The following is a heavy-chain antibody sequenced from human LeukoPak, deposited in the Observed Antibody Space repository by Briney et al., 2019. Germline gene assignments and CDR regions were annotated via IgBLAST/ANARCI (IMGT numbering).Heavy chain of an antibody. CDR3: ARAIGSSWYSTLDY. CDR2: INPSSGTT. CDR1: GYTFTSYY. J-gene: IGHJ4*02. Sequence: ASVKVSCKTSGYTFTSYYMHWVRQAPGQGLEWMGIINPSSGTTTYAQKFQGRVTMTRDTSTSIVYMEVSSLRSEDTAMYYCARAIGSSWYSTLDYWGQGILVAVSS. D-gene: IGHD3-22*01. V-gene: IGHV1-46*01.